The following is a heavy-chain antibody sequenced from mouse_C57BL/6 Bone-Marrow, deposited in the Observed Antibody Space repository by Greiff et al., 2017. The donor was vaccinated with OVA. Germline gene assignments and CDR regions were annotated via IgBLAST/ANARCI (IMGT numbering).Heavy chain of an antibody. CDR3: ARDYYDYDWFAY. CDR1: GYTFTSYW. Sequence: QVQLQQPGAELVKPGASVKLSCKASGYTFTSYWMHWVKQRPGQGLEWIGMIHPNSGSTNYNEKFKSKATLTVDESSSTAYMQLSSLTSEDSAVYYCARDYYDYDWFAYWGQGTLVTVSA. CDR2: IHPNSGST. J-gene: IGHJ3*01. V-gene: IGHV1-64*01. D-gene: IGHD2-4*01.